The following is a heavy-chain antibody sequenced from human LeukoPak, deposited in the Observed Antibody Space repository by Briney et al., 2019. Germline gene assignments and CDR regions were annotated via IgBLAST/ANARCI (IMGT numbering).Heavy chain of an antibody. CDR1: GGSISTYY. J-gene: IGHJ4*02. CDR3: ARVDSTNWYEYRGYFDY. CDR2: IYYSGST. Sequence: PSETLSLTCTVSGGSISTYYWSWIRQPPGKGLEWIGYIYYSGSTNHSPSLKSRVTISVETSKNQFSLKLSSVTAADTAVYYCARVDSTNWYEYRGYFDYWGQGTLVTVSS. D-gene: IGHD1-20*01. V-gene: IGHV4-59*01.